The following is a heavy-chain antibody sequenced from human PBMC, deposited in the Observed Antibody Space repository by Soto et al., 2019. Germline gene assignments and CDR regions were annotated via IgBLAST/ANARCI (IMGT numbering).Heavy chain of an antibody. J-gene: IGHJ4*02. V-gene: IGHV1-2*02. Sequence: QVQLVQSGAELNKPGASVRVSCKPSGYTFTALYIHWVRQAHGQGLEWMGWVDPRTGDRRITQKFQGRVTMSRDTSTSTVYMEWNSLTSDDTAVYDCARDNYGPLDYWGQGTLVTVSS. CDR3: ARDNYGPLDY. CDR1: GYTFTALY. D-gene: IGHD3-10*01. CDR2: VDPRTGDR.